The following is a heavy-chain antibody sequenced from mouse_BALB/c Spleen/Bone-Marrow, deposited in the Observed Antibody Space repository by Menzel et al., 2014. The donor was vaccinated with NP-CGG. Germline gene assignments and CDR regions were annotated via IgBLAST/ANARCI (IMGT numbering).Heavy chain of an antibody. CDR2: IDPANGNT. Sequence: VHVKQSGAELVKPGASVKLSCTGSGFNIKDTYMHWVKQRPEQGLEWIGRIDPANGNTKYDPKFQGKATITADTSSNTAYLQLSSLTSEDTAVYYCARYRLGTYFDYWGQGTTLTVSS. CDR3: ARYRLGTYFDY. CDR1: GFNIKDTY. D-gene: IGHD2-14*01. J-gene: IGHJ2*01. V-gene: IGHV14-3*02.